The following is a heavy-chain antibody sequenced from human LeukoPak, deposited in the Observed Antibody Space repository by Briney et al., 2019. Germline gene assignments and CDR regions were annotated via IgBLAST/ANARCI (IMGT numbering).Heavy chain of an antibody. Sequence: GASVKVSCKASGYTFTSYDINWVRQATGQGLEWMGWMNPNSGNTGYAQKFQGRVIMTRNTSISTAYMELSSLRSEDTAVYYCARLQTTVTTRFLDVWGKGTTVTVSS. J-gene: IGHJ6*04. CDR1: GYTFTSYD. CDR3: ARLQTTVTTRFLDV. D-gene: IGHD4-17*01. V-gene: IGHV1-8*01. CDR2: MNPNSGNT.